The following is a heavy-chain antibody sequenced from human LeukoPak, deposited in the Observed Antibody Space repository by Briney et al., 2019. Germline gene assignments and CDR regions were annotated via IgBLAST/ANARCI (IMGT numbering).Heavy chain of an antibody. CDR1: GFTFSSYA. J-gene: IGHJ4*02. D-gene: IGHD2-2*01. CDR2: ISYDGSNK. CDR3: ARDLCSTTSCLDY. V-gene: IGHV3-30-3*01. Sequence: GGSLRLSCAASGFTFSSYAMHWVRQAPCKGLEWVAVISYDGSNKYYADSVKGRFTISRDNSKNTLYLQMNSLRAEDTAVYYCARDLCSTTSCLDYWGQGTLVTVSS.